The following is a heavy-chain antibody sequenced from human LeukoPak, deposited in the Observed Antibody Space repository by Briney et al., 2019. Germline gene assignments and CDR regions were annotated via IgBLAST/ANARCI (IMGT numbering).Heavy chain of an antibody. CDR2: ISAYNGNT. J-gene: IGHJ4*02. CDR1: GYTFTSYG. D-gene: IGHD2-15*01. Sequence: ASVTVSCKASGYTFTSYGISWVRQAPGQGLEWMGWISAYNGNTNYAQKLQGRVTMTTDTSTSTAYMELRSLRSDDTAVYYCARDRDSYCSGGSCYGGYWGQGTLVTLSS. V-gene: IGHV1-18*01. CDR3: ARDRDSYCSGGSCYGGY.